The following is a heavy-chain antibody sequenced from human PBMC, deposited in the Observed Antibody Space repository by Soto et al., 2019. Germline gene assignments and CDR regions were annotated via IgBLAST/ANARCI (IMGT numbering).Heavy chain of an antibody. CDR2: ISGSGGST. D-gene: IGHD6-13*01. Sequence: GGSLRLSCAASGFTFSSYAMSWVRQAPGKGLEWVSAISGSGGSTYYADSVKGRFTISRDNSKNTLYLQMNSLRAEDTAVYYCAKAPDAGIAAAGYFDYWGQGTLVTVSS. V-gene: IGHV3-23*01. J-gene: IGHJ4*02. CDR3: AKAPDAGIAAAGYFDY. CDR1: GFTFSSYA.